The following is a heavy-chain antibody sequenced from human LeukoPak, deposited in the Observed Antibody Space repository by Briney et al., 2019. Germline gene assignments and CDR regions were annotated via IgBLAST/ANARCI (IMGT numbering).Heavy chain of an antibody. CDR1: GFTFSSYN. Sequence: PGGSLRLSCAASGFTFSSYNMNWVRQAPGKGLEWVANIKQDGSEKYYVDSVKGRSTISRDNAKNSLYLQMNSLRAEDTAVYYCAREPTYSSSWYWFDPWGQGTLVTVSS. CDR3: AREPTYSSSWYWFDP. V-gene: IGHV3-7*01. J-gene: IGHJ5*02. CDR2: IKQDGSEK. D-gene: IGHD6-13*01.